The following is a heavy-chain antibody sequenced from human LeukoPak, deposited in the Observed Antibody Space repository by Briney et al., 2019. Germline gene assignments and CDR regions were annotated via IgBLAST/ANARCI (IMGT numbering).Heavy chain of an antibody. D-gene: IGHD5-18*01. J-gene: IGHJ6*04. V-gene: IGHV4-34*01. CDR3: ARGPPSRGYSYGPARDGMDV. CDR2: FNHGGST. CDR1: GGSFSGYY. Sequence: SSETLSLTCAVYGGSFSGYYWSWTRQSPGKGLEWIGEFNHGGSTKFNPSLESRVTISVDTSKNQFSLKVNSVIAADTAVYYCARGPPSRGYSYGPARDGMDVWGKGTTVTVSS.